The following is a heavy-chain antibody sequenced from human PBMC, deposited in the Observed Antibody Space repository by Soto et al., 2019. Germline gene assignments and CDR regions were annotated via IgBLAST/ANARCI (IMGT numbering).Heavy chain of an antibody. CDR1: GFTFSSYW. D-gene: IGHD1-1*01. CDR2: IKQDGSEK. CDR3: ARVASLQPRSLYFCY. Sequence: PGGSLRLSCAASGFTFSSYWMSWVRQAPGKGLEWVANIKQDGSEKYYVDSVKGRFTISRDNAKNSLYLQMNSLRAEDTAVYYCARVASLQPRSLYFCYWGQGPLFTVSS. J-gene: IGHJ4*02. V-gene: IGHV3-7*03.